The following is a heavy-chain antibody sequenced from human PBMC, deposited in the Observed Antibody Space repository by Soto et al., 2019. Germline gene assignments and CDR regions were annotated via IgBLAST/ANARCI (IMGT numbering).Heavy chain of an antibody. J-gene: IGHJ2*01. Sequence: EVQLVESGGGLVQPGGSLRLSCAASGFTVSSNYMSWVRQAPGKGLEWVSVIYSGGSTYYADSVKGRFTISRDNSRNTGELQMNNDRAEDTAEDYCARDGYCRRGSSDSGRTDRYCDLRGRGTRV. CDR1: GFTVSSNY. CDR3: ARDGYCRRGSSDSGRTDRYCDL. V-gene: IGHV3-66*01. D-gene: IGHD2-15*01. CDR2: IYSGGST.